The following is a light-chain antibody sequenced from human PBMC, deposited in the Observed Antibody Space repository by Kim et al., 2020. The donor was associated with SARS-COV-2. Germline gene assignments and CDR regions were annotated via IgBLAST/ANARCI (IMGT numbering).Light chain of an antibody. J-gene: IGLJ2*01. CDR3: AAWDDRLNGPV. V-gene: IGLV1-36*01. CDR1: SSNIGNNA. CDR2: YDD. Sequence: QSVLTQPPSVSEAPRQRVTISCSGSSSNIGNNAVNWYQQLPGKAPKLLIYYDDLLPSGVSDRFSGSKSGTSASLAISGLRSEDEADYYCAAWDDRLNGPVFGGGTQLTVL.